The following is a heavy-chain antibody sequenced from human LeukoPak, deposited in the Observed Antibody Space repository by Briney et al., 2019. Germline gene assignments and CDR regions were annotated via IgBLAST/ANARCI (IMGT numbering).Heavy chain of an antibody. J-gene: IGHJ4*02. Sequence: PGGSLRLSCAASGFTVSSNYMSWVRQAPGKGLEWVSVIYSGGSTYYADSVKGRFTISRHNSKNTLYPQMNSLRAEDTAVYYCARAYCSGGSCYSGYFDYWGQGTLVTVSS. CDR1: GFTVSSNY. CDR3: ARAYCSGGSCYSGYFDY. CDR2: IYSGGST. D-gene: IGHD2-15*01. V-gene: IGHV3-53*04.